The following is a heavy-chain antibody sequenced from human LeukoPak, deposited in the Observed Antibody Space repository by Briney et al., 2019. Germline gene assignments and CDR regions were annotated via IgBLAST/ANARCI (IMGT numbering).Heavy chain of an antibody. CDR1: GGTLSTYA. V-gene: IGHV1-2*02. Sequence: ASVKVSCKASGGTLSTYAMIWARQAPGQGLEWMGWINPNSGDTKYEQRFQGRVTMTRDTSISTAYMELTRLRSDDAAVYFCARDGSWSSISYSDYWGQGTLVTVSS. J-gene: IGHJ4*02. CDR3: ARDGSWSSISYSDY. D-gene: IGHD2-2*01. CDR2: INPNSGDT.